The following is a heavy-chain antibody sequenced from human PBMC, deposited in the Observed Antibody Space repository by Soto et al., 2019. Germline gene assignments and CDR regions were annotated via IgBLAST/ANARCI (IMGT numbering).Heavy chain of an antibody. V-gene: IGHV4-59*01. J-gene: IGHJ4*02. D-gene: IGHD4-17*01. CDR1: GGSIGTYY. CDR2: ISYSGST. Sequence: QVQLQESGPGLVKPSETLSLTCTVSGGSIGTYYWSWIRQPPGKGLEWIGYISYSGSTNQNPSLKSRVTISVDTSKNKFSLKVSSVTAADTAVYYCARVYGDYPYYFDYWGQGTLATVSS. CDR3: ARVYGDYPYYFDY.